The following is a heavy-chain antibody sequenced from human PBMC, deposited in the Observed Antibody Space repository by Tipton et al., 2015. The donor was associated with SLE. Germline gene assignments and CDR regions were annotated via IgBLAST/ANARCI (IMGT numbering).Heavy chain of an antibody. D-gene: IGHD3-10*01. CDR1: GFTVSGNY. J-gene: IGHJ5*02. CDR2: ISSNGGRT. Sequence: SLRLSCAASGFTVSGNYMGWVRQAPGKGLEYVSAISSNGGRTYYADSVKGRFTISRDNAKSSLYLQMNNLRAEDTAVYYCAKGGRSYYGPWGQGTLVTVSS. CDR3: AKGGRSYYGP. V-gene: IGHV3-64*02.